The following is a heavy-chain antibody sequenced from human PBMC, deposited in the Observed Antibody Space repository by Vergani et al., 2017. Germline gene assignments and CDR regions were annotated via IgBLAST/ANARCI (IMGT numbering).Heavy chain of an antibody. CDR3: ARGLIVTSAQGGD. CDR2: MKPNTGAT. J-gene: IGHJ4*02. V-gene: IGHV1-8*02. CDR1: GGTFSSYA. D-gene: IGHD2-2*01. Sequence: QVQLVQSGAEVKKPGSSVKVSCKASGGTFSSYAISWVRQAPGQGLEWMGFMKPNTGATRYAPKFQGRVTMTSDTSITTAYLELNSLRSDDTALYYCARGLIVTSAQGGDWGQGTLVTVSS.